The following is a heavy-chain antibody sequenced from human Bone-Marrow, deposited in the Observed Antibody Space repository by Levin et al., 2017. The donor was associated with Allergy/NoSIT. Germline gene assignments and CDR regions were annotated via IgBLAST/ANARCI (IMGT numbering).Heavy chain of an antibody. CDR3: ASLKRLDTTMAPYYHYYMDI. Sequence: SQTLSLTCTVSGGSISSYHWSWIRQPPGKGLEWIGYIYDSGSTSYSPSLKSRVAISGDTSKNQFSLKLSSVTAADTAVYYCASLKRLDTTMAPYYHYYMDIWGKGTTVTVSS. CDR2: IYDSGST. V-gene: IGHV4-59*01. CDR1: GGSISSYH. J-gene: IGHJ6*03. D-gene: IGHD5-18*01.